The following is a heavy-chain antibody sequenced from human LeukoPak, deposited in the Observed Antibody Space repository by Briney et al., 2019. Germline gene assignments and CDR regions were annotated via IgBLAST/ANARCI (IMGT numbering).Heavy chain of an antibody. CDR3: GRHRGYCSGGSCHGDYVYDY. V-gene: IGHV4-39*01. D-gene: IGHD2-15*01. Sequence: SETLSLTCTVPSGSISSRDYSWGCIRQPPGKGLEWIVTFYHSESTYYNPSLKSRVTISVDTSKNQFSLKLSSVTAADTAVYYCGRHRGYCSGGSCHGDYVYDYWAHGTLVTVSS. CDR2: FYHSEST. CDR1: SGSISSRDYS. J-gene: IGHJ4*01.